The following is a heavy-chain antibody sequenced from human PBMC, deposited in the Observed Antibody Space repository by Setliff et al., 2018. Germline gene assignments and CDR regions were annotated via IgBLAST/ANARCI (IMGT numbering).Heavy chain of an antibody. D-gene: IGHD6-13*01. CDR1: GFTFTSYG. CDR2: ISAYNGNT. CDR3: AGQDSSSWPADY. J-gene: IGHJ4*02. V-gene: IGHV1-18*01. Sequence: ASVKVSCKASGFTFTSYGISWVRQAPGQGLEWMGWISAYNGNTNYAQKLQGRVTITADKSTSTAYMELSSLRSADTAVYYCAGQDSSSWPADYWGQGTLVTVSS.